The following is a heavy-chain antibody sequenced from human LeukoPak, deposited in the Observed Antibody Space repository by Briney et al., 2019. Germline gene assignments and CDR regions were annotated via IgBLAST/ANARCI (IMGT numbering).Heavy chain of an antibody. D-gene: IGHD3-10*01. CDR2: ISGSGDST. CDR3: ARPRGYGSGSYSYYYYGMDV. Sequence: GGSPRLSCAASGFTFSSYAMSWVRQAPGKGLEWVSAISGSGDSTYYADSVKGRFTISRDNSKNTLYLQMNSLRAEDTAVYYCARPRGYGSGSYSYYYYGMDVWGQGTTVTVSS. V-gene: IGHV3-23*01. J-gene: IGHJ6*02. CDR1: GFTFSSYA.